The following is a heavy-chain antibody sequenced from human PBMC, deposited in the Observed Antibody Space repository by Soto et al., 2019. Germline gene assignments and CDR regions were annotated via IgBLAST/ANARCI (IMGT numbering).Heavy chain of an antibody. Sequence: SETLSLTCIVSGTSVSNYYCSWIRQPAGKGLEHIGRIYTSGSTSYNPSLKSRVTMSMDTSQTQIYLNLTSVTAADTAVYYCARGGIQLSYAFDYWGQGIQVTV. CDR3: ARGGIQLSYAFDY. CDR1: GTSVSNYY. V-gene: IGHV4-4*07. J-gene: IGHJ4*02. CDR2: IYTSGST. D-gene: IGHD5-18*01.